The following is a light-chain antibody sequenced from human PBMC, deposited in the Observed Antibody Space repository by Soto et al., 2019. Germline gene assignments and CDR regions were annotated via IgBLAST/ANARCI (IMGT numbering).Light chain of an antibody. CDR3: QQRSNWPPGLT. Sequence: TQSPSTLSGSVGDRVTITCRASQTISSWLAWYQQKPGQAPRLLIYDASNRATGIPARFSGSGSGTDFTLTISSLEPEDFAVYYCQQRSNWPPGLTFGQGTRLEIK. V-gene: IGKV3-11*01. J-gene: IGKJ5*01. CDR2: DAS. CDR1: QTISSW.